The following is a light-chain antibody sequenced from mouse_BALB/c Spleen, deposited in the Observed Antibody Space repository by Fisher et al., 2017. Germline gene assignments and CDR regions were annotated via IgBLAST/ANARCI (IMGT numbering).Light chain of an antibody. CDR2: YTS. CDR1: SSVSSSY. CDR3: HQYHRSPPT. J-gene: IGKJ2*01. Sequence: IVITQSTAIMAASLGEKVTMTCSASSSVSSSYLHWYQQKSGTSPKLWIYYTSNLASGFPARFSGSGSGTSYSLIISSMEAEDAATYYCHQYHRSPPTFGGGTKLEIK. V-gene: IGKV4-74*01.